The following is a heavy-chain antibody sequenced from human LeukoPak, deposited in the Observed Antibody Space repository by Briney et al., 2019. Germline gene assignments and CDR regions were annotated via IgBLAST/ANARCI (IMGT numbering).Heavy chain of an antibody. CDR3: ASAGNRGDPFDFSAFDI. J-gene: IGHJ3*02. CDR1: GGSISSSSSY. CDR2: IYYSGST. V-gene: IGHV4-39*01. Sequence: SETLSLTCTVSGGSISSSSSYWGWIRQPPGKGLEWIGSIYYSGSTYYNPSLKSRVTISVDTSKNQFSLKLSSVTAADTAVYYCASAGNRGDPFDFSAFDIWGQGTMVTVSS. D-gene: IGHD3-3*01.